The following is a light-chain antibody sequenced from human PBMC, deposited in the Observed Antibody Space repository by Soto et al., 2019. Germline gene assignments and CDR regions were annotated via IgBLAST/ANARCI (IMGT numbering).Light chain of an antibody. V-gene: IGKV1-8*01. CDR2: AAS. Sequence: AIRISQSPSSFSASQGDRVTITCRASHGISSYLAWYQQKPGKAPKLLIYAASTLQSGVPSRFSGSGSGTDFTLTISCLQSEDFATYYCQQYYSYPRTFGQGSMVDVK. CDR1: HGISSY. CDR3: QQYYSYPRT. J-gene: IGKJ1*01.